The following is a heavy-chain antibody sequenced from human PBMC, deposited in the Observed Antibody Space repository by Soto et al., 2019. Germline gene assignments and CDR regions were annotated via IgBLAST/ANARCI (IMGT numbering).Heavy chain of an antibody. J-gene: IGHJ5*02. Sequence: QVQLVQSGAEVKKPGASVKVSCKASGYTFTGYYMHWVRQAPGQGLEWMGWINPNSSGTNYAQKFQGRVTMTRDTSISTACMELSRLSSDDTAVYYCARDEVAVAGIGSNWFDPWGQGTLVTVSS. CDR3: ARDEVAVAGIGSNWFDP. CDR2: INPNSSGT. V-gene: IGHV1-2*02. CDR1: GYTFTGYY. D-gene: IGHD6-19*01.